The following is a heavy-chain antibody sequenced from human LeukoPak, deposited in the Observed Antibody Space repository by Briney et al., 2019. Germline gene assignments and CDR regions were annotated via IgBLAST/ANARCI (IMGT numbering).Heavy chain of an antibody. CDR3: ARVVGQWLVRFDY. Sequence: SETLSLTCTVSGGSISSSIYYWGWIRQPPGKGLEWIGEINHSGSTNYNPSLKSRVTISVDTSKNQFSLKLSSVTAADTAVYYCARVVGQWLVRFDYWGQGNLVTVSS. CDR1: GGSISSSIYY. CDR2: INHSGST. J-gene: IGHJ4*02. V-gene: IGHV4-39*07. D-gene: IGHD6-19*01.